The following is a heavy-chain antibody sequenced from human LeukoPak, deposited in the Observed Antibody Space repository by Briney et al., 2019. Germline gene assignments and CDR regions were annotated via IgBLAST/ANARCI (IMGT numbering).Heavy chain of an antibody. V-gene: IGHV3-23*01. Sequence: GGSLRLSCAASGFTFSRYGMSWVRQASGKGLEWVSVVSGCGGSTNYADSVKGRFTISRDNSKNSLYLKMNGLRAEDTALYDYTTEGTAFGLVIRSDLSSRPLHGMDVWGQGTTVPVSS. CDR2: VSGCGGST. D-gene: IGHD3/OR15-3a*01. J-gene: IGHJ6*02. CDR1: GFTFSRYG. CDR3: TTEGTAFGLVIRSDLSSRPLHGMDV.